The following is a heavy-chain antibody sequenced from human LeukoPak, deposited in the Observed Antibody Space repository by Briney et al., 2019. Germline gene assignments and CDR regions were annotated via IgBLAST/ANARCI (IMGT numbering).Heavy chain of an antibody. CDR3: AMSNCSSTSCYDLDYYYCYGMDV. D-gene: IGHD2-2*01. CDR2: IIPIFGTA. V-gene: IGHV1-69*13. J-gene: IGHJ6*02. Sequence: ASVKVSCKASGGTFSSYAISWVRQAPGQGLEWMGGIIPIFGTANYAQKFQGRVTITADESTSTAYMELSSLRSEDTAVYYCAMSNCSSTSCYDLDYYYCYGMDVWGQGTTVTVSS. CDR1: GGTFSSYA.